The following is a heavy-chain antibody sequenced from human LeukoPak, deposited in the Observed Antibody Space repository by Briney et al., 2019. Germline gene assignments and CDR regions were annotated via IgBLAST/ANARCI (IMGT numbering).Heavy chain of an antibody. CDR3: ARDAVDTANAV. D-gene: IGHD5-18*01. CDR2: ISRSGDTT. CDR1: GFTFSNHA. V-gene: IGHV3-23*01. Sequence: GGSLRLSCAASGFTFSNHAMTWVRQAPGKGLEWVSGISRSGDTTLYADSVKGRFTISRDNAKNTLYLQMNSLRAEDTAVYYCARDAVDTANAVWGQGTTVTVSS. J-gene: IGHJ6*02.